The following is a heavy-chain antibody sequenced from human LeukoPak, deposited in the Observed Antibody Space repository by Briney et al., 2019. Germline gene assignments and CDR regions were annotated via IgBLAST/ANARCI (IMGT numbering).Heavy chain of an antibody. V-gene: IGHV4-4*02. CDR2: IYHSGST. CDR1: GGSISSSNW. J-gene: IGHJ4*02. Sequence: SETLSLTCAVSGGSISSSNWWSWVRQPPGKGLEWIGEIYHSGSTNYNPSLKSRVTISVDKSKNQFSLKLSSVTAADTAVYYCARFVFCIVVVPAVGIVVVVAAYYFDYWGQGTLVTVSS. D-gene: IGHD2-15*01. CDR3: ARFVFCIVVVPAVGIVVVVAAYYFDY.